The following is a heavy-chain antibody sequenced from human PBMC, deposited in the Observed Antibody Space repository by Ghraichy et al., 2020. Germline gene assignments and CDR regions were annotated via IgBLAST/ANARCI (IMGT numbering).Heavy chain of an antibody. V-gene: IGHV3-11*01. J-gene: IGHJ4*02. CDR3: ARDISDHDFWSGHHDY. D-gene: IGHD3-3*01. Sequence: GGSLRLSCAASGFTFSDYYMSWIRQAPGKGLEWVSYISSSGSTIYYADSVKGRFTISRDNAKNSLYLQMNSLRAEDTAVYYCARDISDHDFWSGHHDYWGQGTLVTVSS. CDR2: ISSSGSTI. CDR1: GFTFSDYY.